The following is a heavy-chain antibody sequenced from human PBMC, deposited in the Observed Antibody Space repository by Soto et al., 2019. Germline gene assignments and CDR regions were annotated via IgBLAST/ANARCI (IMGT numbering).Heavy chain of an antibody. Sequence: SLTCNVSAVSITTSAPYWGWVRQPPGKGLEYIGNIYSSGTTYYNPSLRSRVTVSMDTPKNQFSLRLTSVTVADTAVYFCAGRIMIRGVSSWGHGLLVTVSS. V-gene: IGHV4-39*01. CDR2: IYSSGTT. D-gene: IGHD3-10*01. CDR3: AGRIMIRGVSS. CDR1: AVSITTSAPY. J-gene: IGHJ5*01.